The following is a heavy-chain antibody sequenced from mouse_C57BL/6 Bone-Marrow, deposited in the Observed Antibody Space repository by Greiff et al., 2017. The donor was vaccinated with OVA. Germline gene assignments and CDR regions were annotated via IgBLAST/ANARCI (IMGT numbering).Heavy chain of an antibody. Sequence: EVKLMESEGGLVQPGSSMKLSCTASGFTFSDYYMAWVRQVPEKGLEWVANINYDGSSTYYLDSLKSRFIISRDNAKNILYLQMSSLKSEDTATYYCARGSYYYGSSYYFDYWGQGTTLTVSS. CDR2: INYDGSST. J-gene: IGHJ2*01. V-gene: IGHV5-16*01. CDR1: GFTFSDYY. CDR3: ARGSYYYGSSYYFDY. D-gene: IGHD1-1*01.